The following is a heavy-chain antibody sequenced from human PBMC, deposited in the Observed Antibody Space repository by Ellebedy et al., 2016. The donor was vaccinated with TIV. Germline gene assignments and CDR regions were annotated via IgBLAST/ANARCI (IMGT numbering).Heavy chain of an antibody. V-gene: IGHV3-30-3*01. CDR1: GFTFNSYA. J-gene: IGHJ4*02. D-gene: IGHD6-19*01. Sequence: PGGSLRLSCAASGFTFNSYAMHWVRQAPGKGLEWVAVISYDGSSKYYADSVKGRFTISRDNSMTTLYLEMNSLRAEDTAVYYFARDLDKSSGWYGGAAYWGQGTLVTVPS. CDR2: ISYDGSSK. CDR3: ARDLDKSSGWYGGAAY.